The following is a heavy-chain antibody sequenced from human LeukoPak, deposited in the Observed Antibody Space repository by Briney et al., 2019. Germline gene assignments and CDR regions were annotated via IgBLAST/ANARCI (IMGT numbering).Heavy chain of an antibody. CDR2: IWYDGSNK. CDR1: GFTFSSYG. V-gene: IGHV3-33*01. D-gene: IGHD3-16*02. Sequence: GRSLRLSCAASGFTFSSYGMHWVRQAPGKGLEWVAVIWYDGSNKYYADSVKGRFTISRDNSKNTLYLQMNSLRAEDTAAYYCARDHSYLIDYWGQGTLVTVSS. CDR3: ARDHSYLIDY. J-gene: IGHJ4*02.